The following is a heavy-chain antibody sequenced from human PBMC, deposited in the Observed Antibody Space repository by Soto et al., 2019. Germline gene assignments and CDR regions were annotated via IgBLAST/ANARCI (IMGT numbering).Heavy chain of an antibody. J-gene: IGHJ4*02. Sequence: GGSLRLSCAASGFTFSSYAMSWVRRAPGKGLQWVSSISSRGGNTFYAGSVKGRFTISRDNSKNTLYLQMNSLRDEDTAVYYCAKAPPSQVLVPAYFDYLGQGTLVTVSS. CDR1: GFTFSSYA. V-gene: IGHV3-23*01. CDR3: AKAPPSQVLVPAYFDY. CDR2: ISSRGGNT. D-gene: IGHD2-15*01.